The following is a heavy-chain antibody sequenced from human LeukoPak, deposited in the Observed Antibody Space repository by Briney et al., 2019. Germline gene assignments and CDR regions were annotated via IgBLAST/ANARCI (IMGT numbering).Heavy chain of an antibody. D-gene: IGHD3-22*01. CDR2: ISSSSSYI. V-gene: IGHV3-21*01. J-gene: IGHJ4*02. CDR1: GFTFSSYS. CDR3: ARAYTYYYDSSGYPDY. Sequence: GGSLRLSCAASGFTFSSYSMNWVRQAPGKGLEWVSSISSSSSYIYYADSVKGRFTISRDNAKNSLYLQMNSLRAEDTAVYYCARAYTYYYDSSGYPDYWSQGTLVTVSS.